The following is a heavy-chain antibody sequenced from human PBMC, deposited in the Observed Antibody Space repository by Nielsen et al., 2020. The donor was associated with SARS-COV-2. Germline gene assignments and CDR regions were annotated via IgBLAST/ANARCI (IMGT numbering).Heavy chain of an antibody. Sequence: ASVKVSCKTSAYTFTSHYVHWVRQAPGQGLEWMGLINSSGGRTIYAQMFQGRVTVTRDTSTSTVYMELSSLRSEDTAVYYCARGGLVVVDSFDYWGQGTLVTVSS. J-gene: IGHJ4*02. CDR1: AYTFTSHY. D-gene: IGHD2-15*01. V-gene: IGHV1-46*01. CDR3: ARGGLVVVDSFDY. CDR2: INSSGGRT.